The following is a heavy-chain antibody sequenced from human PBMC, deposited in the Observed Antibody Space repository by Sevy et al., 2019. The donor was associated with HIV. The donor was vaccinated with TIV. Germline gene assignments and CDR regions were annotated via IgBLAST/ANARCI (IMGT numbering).Heavy chain of an antibody. V-gene: IGHV3-7*01. Sequence: GGSLRLSCAASGFTFSSYWMSWVRQAPGKGLEWVANIKQDGSEKYYVDSVKGRFTISRDNAKNSLYLQMNSLRAEDTAVYYCARDIAAPTRGYCRGGSCYTLVLFSYGMDVWGQGTTVTVSS. D-gene: IGHD2-15*01. CDR3: ARDIAAPTRGYCRGGSCYTLVLFSYGMDV. CDR2: IKQDGSEK. CDR1: GFTFSSYW. J-gene: IGHJ6*02.